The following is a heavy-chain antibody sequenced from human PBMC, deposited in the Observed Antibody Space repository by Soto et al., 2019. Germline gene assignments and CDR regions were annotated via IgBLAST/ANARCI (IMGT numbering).Heavy chain of an antibody. CDR2: ISNDGSYI. Sequence: RRLSCAASGFTFSIYGMHWVRQAPGEGLEWVAVISNDGSYIHYADSVKGRFTISRDNSKNTLYLQMNSLRPEDTAVYYCAKAAAREFDYWGQGTLVTVSS. CDR1: GFTFSIYG. CDR3: AKAAAREFDY. V-gene: IGHV3-30*18. D-gene: IGHD6-6*01. J-gene: IGHJ4*02.